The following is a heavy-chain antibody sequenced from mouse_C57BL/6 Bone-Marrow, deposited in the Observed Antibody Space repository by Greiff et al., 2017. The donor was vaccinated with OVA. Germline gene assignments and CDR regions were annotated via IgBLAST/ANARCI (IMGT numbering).Heavy chain of an antibody. CDR1: GFTFSDYG. J-gene: IGHJ2*01. CDR3: ARPYYGSKGGYYFDY. V-gene: IGHV5-17*01. Sequence: EVQRVESGGGLVKPGGSLKLSCAASGFTFSDYGMHWVRQAPEKGLEWVAYLSSGSRTIYYADTVKGRFTISSDNAKNTLCLQMTSLRSEDTAMYYCARPYYGSKGGYYFDYWGQGTTLTVSS. D-gene: IGHD1-1*01. CDR2: LSSGSRTI.